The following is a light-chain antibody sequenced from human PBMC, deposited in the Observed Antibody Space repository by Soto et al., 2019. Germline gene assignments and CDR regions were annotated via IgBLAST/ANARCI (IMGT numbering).Light chain of an antibody. CDR3: QQRSNWRAS. V-gene: IGKV3-11*01. Sequence: EIVLTQSPATLSLSPGERATLSCRASQSVSSYLAWYQQKPGQAPRLLIYDASNRATGIPARFSGSGSGTDFTLTISSLEPEDFAVHYCQQRSNWRASFGQGTRLEIK. J-gene: IGKJ5*01. CDR1: QSVSSY. CDR2: DAS.